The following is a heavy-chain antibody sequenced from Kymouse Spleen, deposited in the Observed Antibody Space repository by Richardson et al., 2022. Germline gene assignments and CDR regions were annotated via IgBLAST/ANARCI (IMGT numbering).Heavy chain of an antibody. CDR2: INHSGST. D-gene: IGHD2-8*01. CDR3: ARYCTNGVCYDYYGMDV. Sequence: QVQLQQWGAGLLKPSETLSLTCAVYGGSFSGYYWSWIRQPPGKGLEWIGEINHSGSTNYNPSLKSRVTISVDTSKNQFSLKLSSVTAADTAVYYCARYCTNGVCYDYYGMDVWGQGTTVTVSS. CDR1: GGSFSGYY. J-gene: IGHJ6*02. V-gene: IGHV4-34*01.